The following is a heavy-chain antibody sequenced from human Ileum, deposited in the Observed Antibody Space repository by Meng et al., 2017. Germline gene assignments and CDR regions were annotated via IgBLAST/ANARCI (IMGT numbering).Heavy chain of an antibody. Sequence: QVQLLQSGAEVKKPGASVKVSCPASGYTFTNYYMHWVRQAPGQGPEWMGIINPTGGATTYAQKFQGRVTMTRDTSTSTVYMELSSLRSEDTAMYYCARVLVPSIKTPIHYWGQGTLVTVSS. J-gene: IGHJ4*02. V-gene: IGHV1-46*01. CDR2: INPTGGAT. CDR1: GYTFTNYY. CDR3: ARVLVPSIKTPIHY. D-gene: IGHD3-3*02.